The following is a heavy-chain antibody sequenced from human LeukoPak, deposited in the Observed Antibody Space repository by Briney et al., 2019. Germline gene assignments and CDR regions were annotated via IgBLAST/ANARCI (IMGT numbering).Heavy chain of an antibody. CDR2: IIPIFGTA. V-gene: IGHV1-69*05. CDR3: ARGLWEQLGPWFDP. D-gene: IGHD6-13*01. J-gene: IGHJ5*02. CDR1: GGTFSSYA. Sequence: SVKVSSEASGGTFSSYAISWVRQAPGQGLEWMGRIIPIFGTANYAQKFQGRVTITTDESTSTAYMELSSLRSEDTAVYYCARGLWEQLGPWFDPWGQGTLVTVSS.